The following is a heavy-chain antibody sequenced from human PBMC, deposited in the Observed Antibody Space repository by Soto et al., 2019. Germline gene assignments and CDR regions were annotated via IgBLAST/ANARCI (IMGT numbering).Heavy chain of an antibody. CDR2: IYSGGST. J-gene: IGHJ6*02. V-gene: IGHV3-53*04. D-gene: IGHD5-18*01. CDR3: LTINSYGPPGSGYYYGMDV. CDR1: GFTVSSNY. Sequence: EVQLVESGGGLVQPGGSLRLSCAASGFTVSSNYMSWVRQAPGKGLEWVSVIYSGGSTYYADSVKGRFTIPRHNSKNTLYLQMNSLRAEDTAVYYCLTINSYGPPGSGYYYGMDVWGQGTTVTVSS.